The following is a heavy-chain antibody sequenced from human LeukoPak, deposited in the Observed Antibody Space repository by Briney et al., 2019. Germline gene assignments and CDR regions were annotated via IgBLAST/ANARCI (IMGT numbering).Heavy chain of an antibody. J-gene: IGHJ4*02. CDR3: ARRGSTDY. D-gene: IGHD2/OR15-2a*01. Sequence: GGSLRLSCAASGFSFSGYWMTWVRQAPGKGLEWVANIKEDGSEKYYADFVKGQFTISRDNAKNSLDLQMNSLRAEDTAVYYCARRGSTDYWGQGTLVTVSS. CDR2: IKEDGSEK. V-gene: IGHV3-7*03. CDR1: GFSFSGYW.